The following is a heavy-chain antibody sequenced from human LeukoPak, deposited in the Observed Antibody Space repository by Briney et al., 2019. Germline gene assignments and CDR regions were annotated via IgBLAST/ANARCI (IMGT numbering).Heavy chain of an antibody. CDR2: IYYSGST. CDR1: GGSISSSSYY. Sequence: KSSETLSLTCTVSGGSISSSSYYWGWIRQPPGKGLEWIGSIYYSGSTYYNPSLKSRVTMSVDTSKNQFSLKLSSVTAADTAVYYCARDAIVVVPAAHYYYYYMDVWGKGTTVTVSS. CDR3: ARDAIVVVPAAHYYYYYMDV. D-gene: IGHD2-2*01. J-gene: IGHJ6*03. V-gene: IGHV4-39*07.